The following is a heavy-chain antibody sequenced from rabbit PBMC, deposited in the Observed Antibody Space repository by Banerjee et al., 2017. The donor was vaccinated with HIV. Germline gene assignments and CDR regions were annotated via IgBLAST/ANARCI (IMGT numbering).Heavy chain of an antibody. J-gene: IGHJ4*01. D-gene: IGHD6-1*01. CDR3: ARDGVSDSWYFVL. CDR2: IDGGSSGST. CDR1: GFTLSSYW. V-gene: IGHV1S45*01. Sequence: QEQLEESGGDLVKPVGSLTLTCTASGFTLSSYWMHWVRQAPGKGLEWIACIDGGSSGSTYYASWAKGRFTISKTSSTTVTLQMTSLTAADTATYFCARDGVSDSWYFVLWGPGTLVTVS.